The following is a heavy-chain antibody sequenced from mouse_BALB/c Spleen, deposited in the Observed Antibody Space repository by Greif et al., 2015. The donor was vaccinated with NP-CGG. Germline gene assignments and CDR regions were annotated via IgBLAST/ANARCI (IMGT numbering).Heavy chain of an antibody. D-gene: IGHD2-14*01. CDR3: AKIGGNRYDEGVYAMDY. J-gene: IGHJ4*01. V-gene: IGHV2-5*01. CDR1: GFSLTSYG. CDR2: IWRGGST. Sequence: QVQLQQSGPGLVQPSQSLSITCTVSGFSLTSYGVHWVRQSPGKGLEWLGVIWRGGSTDYNAAFMSRLSITKDNSKSXVFFKMNSLQADDTAIYYCAKIGGNRYDEGVYAMDYWGQGTAVTVSS.